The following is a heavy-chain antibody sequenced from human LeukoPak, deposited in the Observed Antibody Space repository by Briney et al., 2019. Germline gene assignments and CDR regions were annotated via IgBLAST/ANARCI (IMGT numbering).Heavy chain of an antibody. CDR3: AREQQDDAFDI. J-gene: IGHJ3*02. Sequence: GRSLRLSCAASGFTFRNYAMHWVRQAPGKGLEWVTMISYDGSNKYYADSVKGRFTISRDNSKNTLYMQMNSLRGEDTAVYYCAREQQDDAFDIWGQGTMVTVSS. CDR1: GFTFRNYA. D-gene: IGHD6-13*01. CDR2: ISYDGSNK. V-gene: IGHV3-30-3*01.